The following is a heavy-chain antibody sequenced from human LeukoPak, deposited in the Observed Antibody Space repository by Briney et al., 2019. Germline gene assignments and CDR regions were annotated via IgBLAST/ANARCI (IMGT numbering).Heavy chain of an antibody. D-gene: IGHD2-15*01. J-gene: IGHJ5*02. CDR2: IYTSGST. V-gene: IGHV4-4*07. CDR1: GGSISSYY. Sequence: SETLSLTCTVSGGSISSYYWRWIRQPAGKGLEWIGRIYTSGSTNYNPSLKSRVTISVDKSKNQFSLKLSSVTAADTAVYYCARDANELRLGYNWFDPWGQGTLVTVSS. CDR3: ARDANELRLGYNWFDP.